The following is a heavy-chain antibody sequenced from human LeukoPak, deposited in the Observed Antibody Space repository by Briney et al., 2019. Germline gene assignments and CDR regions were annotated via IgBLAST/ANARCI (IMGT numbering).Heavy chain of an antibody. J-gene: IGHJ6*02. CDR2: IIPILGIA. CDR3: ARKQSSAMDYYYYYGMDV. Sequence: SVKVSCKASGGTFSSYAIRWVRPAPGQGLEWMGRIIPILGIANYAQKFQGRVTITADKSTSTAYMELSSLRSEDTAVYYCARKQSSAMDYYYYYGMDVWGQGTTVTASS. D-gene: IGHD5-18*01. V-gene: IGHV1-69*04. CDR1: GGTFSSYA.